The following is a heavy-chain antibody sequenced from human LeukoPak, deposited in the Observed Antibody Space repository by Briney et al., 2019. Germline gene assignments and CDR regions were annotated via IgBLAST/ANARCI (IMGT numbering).Heavy chain of an antibody. CDR3: AGRYYDILTGGREGFDY. Sequence: GGSLRLSCAASGSTFSTYAMHWVRQAPGKGLEWVAVISYDGSNKYYADSVKGRFTISRDNSKNTLSLQMNSLRAEDTAVYYCAGRYYDILTGGREGFDYWGQGTLVTVSS. CDR2: ISYDGSNK. D-gene: IGHD3-9*01. V-gene: IGHV3-30*04. J-gene: IGHJ4*02. CDR1: GSTFSTYA.